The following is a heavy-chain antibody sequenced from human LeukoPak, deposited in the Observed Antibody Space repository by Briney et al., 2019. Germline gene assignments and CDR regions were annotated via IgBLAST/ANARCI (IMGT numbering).Heavy chain of an antibody. V-gene: IGHV3-48*03. CDR3: ARDQRYCSSSSCPWEPFDY. D-gene: IGHD2-2*01. CDR2: ISGRGGST. Sequence: PGGSLRLSCTASGFTFSSYEMNWVRQAPAKGLECVSGISGRGGSTYYADSVKGRFTISRDNAKNSLYLQMNSLRAEDTAVYYCARDQRYCSSSSCPWEPFDYWGQGTLVTVSS. CDR1: GFTFSSYE. J-gene: IGHJ4*02.